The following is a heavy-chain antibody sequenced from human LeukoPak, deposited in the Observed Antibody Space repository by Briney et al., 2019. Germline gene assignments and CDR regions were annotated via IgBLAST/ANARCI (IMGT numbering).Heavy chain of an antibody. J-gene: IGHJ4*02. CDR3: ARVSANPLYYFDY. CDR2: ISSSSSYI. CDR1: GFTFSSYS. D-gene: IGHD1-14*01. Sequence: PGGSLRLSCAASGFTFSSYSMNWVRQAPGKGLEWVSSISSSSSYIYYADSVRGRFTISRDNAKNSLYLQMNSLRAEDTAVYYCARVSANPLYYFDYWGQGTLVTVSS. V-gene: IGHV3-21*01.